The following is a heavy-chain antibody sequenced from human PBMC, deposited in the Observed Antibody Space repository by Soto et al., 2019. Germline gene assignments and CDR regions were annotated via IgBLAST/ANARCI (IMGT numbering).Heavy chain of an antibody. J-gene: IGHJ4*02. D-gene: IGHD3-22*01. Sequence: EVQLVESGGGLVKPGGSLRLSCAASGFTFSNAWMNWVRQAPGKGLEWVGRIKSKTDGGTTDYAAPVKGRFTISRDDSKNTLYLQMNSRKTEDTAVYYVFYCDGSGYGYWGQGTLVTVSS. CDR1: GFTFSNAW. V-gene: IGHV3-15*07. CDR2: IKSKTDGGTT. CDR3: FYCDGSGYGY.